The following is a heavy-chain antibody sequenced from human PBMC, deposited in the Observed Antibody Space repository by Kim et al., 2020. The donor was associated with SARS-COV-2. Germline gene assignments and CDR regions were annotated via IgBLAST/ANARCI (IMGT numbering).Heavy chain of an antibody. J-gene: IGHJ4*02. D-gene: IGHD6-6*01. Sequence: SETLSLTCTVSGGSVITDGYSWSWLRQQPGKGPEWIGFLFYSGSTFSNPALKSRLTISVDTSQNQFSLKLSSVTTADTAVYYCARVSGVFRNTYDFDYWGQGARHTVS. CDR3: ARVSGVFRNTYDFDY. V-gene: IGHV4-31*03. CDR1: GGSVITDGYS. CDR2: LFYSGST.